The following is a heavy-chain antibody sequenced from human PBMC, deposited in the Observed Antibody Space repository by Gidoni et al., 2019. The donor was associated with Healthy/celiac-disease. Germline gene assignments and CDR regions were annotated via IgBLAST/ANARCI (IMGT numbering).Heavy chain of an antibody. CDR1: VSTFAYYA. D-gene: IGHD3-3*01. CDR2: ISWNSGSI. V-gene: IGHV3-9*01. Sequence: EVQLVVSVGGSLQSVRSLRLSCAASVSTFAYYAIHWVRQAPGKGLELVSGISWNSGSIGHADSVKDRFTISRDNAKNSLYLQMNSLRAEDTALYYCAKDIGYDFWGGYYYYYGMDVWGQGTTVTVSS. J-gene: IGHJ6*02. CDR3: AKDIGYDFWGGYYYYYGMDV.